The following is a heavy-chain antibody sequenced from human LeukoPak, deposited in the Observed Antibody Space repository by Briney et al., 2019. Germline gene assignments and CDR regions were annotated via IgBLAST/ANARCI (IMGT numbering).Heavy chain of an antibody. J-gene: IGHJ6*02. Sequence: QPGGSLRLPCAASGFTFSSYAMHWVRQAPGKGLEWVAVISYDGSNKYYADSVKGRFTISRDNSKNTLYLQMNSLRAEDTAVYYCARGTPSSSGWLYYGMDVWGQGTTVTVSS. CDR3: ARGTPSSSGWLYYGMDV. CDR1: GFTFSSYA. V-gene: IGHV3-30-3*01. CDR2: ISYDGSNK. D-gene: IGHD6-19*01.